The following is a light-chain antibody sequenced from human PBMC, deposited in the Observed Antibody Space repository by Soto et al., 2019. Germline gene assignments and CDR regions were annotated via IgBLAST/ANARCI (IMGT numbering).Light chain of an antibody. J-gene: IGKJ1*01. CDR3: QKYDSALGT. CDR2: AAS. Sequence: DIQMTQSPSSLSASVGDRVTITCRATQGVSNYLAWYQQKPGKVPKLLIYAASTLQSGVPSRFSGSGSGTDFTLTISSLQPEDVATYYCQKYDSALGTFGQGTKVEIK. V-gene: IGKV1-27*01. CDR1: QGVSNY.